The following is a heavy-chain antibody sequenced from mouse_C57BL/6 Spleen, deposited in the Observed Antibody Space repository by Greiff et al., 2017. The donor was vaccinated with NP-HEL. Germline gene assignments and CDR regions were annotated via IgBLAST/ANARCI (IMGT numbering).Heavy chain of an antibody. V-gene: IGHV1-53*01. Sequence: QVQLQQPGTELVKPGASVKLSCKASGYTFTSYWMHWVKQRPGQGLEWIGNINPSNGGTNYNEKFKSKATLTVDKSSSTAYMQLSSLTSEDSAVYYCARKGIYYDYDDYFDYWGQGTTLTVSS. CDR3: ARKGIYYDYDDYFDY. CDR1: GYTFTSYW. D-gene: IGHD2-4*01. J-gene: IGHJ2*01. CDR2: INPSNGGT.